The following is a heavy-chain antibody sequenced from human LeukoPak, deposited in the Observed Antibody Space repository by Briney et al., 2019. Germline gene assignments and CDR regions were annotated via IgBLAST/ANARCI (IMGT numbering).Heavy chain of an antibody. V-gene: IGHV5-51*01. Sequence: GESLKISCPGSGYIFTNYWIGWVRQVRRKGLGWMGIIHPGDSDTRYSPSFQGQVTILADESIRTVYLQLTSLKAADTAMYYCGKQPERTDGNSPFDCWGQRTLVTVSS. D-gene: IGHD4-23*01. J-gene: IGHJ4*02. CDR3: GKQPERTDGNSPFDC. CDR1: GYIFTNYW. CDR2: IHPGDSDT.